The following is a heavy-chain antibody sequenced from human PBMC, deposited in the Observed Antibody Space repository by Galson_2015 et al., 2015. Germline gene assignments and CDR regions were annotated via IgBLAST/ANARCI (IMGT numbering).Heavy chain of an antibody. CDR1: GGSMNNYY. V-gene: IGHV4-59*01. CDR2: VYYSGST. Sequence: SEPLSLTCTVSGGSMNNYYWSWVRQPPGKGLEWIGHVYYSGSTNYNSSLESRLTISVDTSKSQFSLKLSSVTAADTAVYYCARDTYYSGSGSYFGDTFDIWGQGTRVTVSS. D-gene: IGHD3-10*01. CDR3: ARDTYYSGSGSYFGDTFDI. J-gene: IGHJ3*02.